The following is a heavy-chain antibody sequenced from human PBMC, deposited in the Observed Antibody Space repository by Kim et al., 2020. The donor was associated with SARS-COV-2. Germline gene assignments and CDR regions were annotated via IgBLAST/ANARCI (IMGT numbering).Heavy chain of an antibody. J-gene: IGHJ4*02. CDR3: ARDISGRYSDY. V-gene: IGHV4-4*02. CDR2: T. Sequence: TNYNPSLKSRVTISVDKSKNQFSLKLSSVTAADTAVYYCARDISGRYSDYWGQGTLVTVSS. D-gene: IGHD6-19*01.